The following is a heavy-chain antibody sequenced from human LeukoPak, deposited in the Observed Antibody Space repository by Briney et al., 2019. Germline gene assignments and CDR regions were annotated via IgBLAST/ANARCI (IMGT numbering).Heavy chain of an antibody. CDR2: IIPNSGDT. CDR1: GYTFTDYY. D-gene: IGHD1-1*01. V-gene: IGHV1-2*02. Sequence: GASVKVSCKASGYTFTDYYIHWVRQAPGQELEWMGWIIPNSGDTNYAQKFQGRVTITRDTSITTAYLELTRLISDDSAVYYCARGGGGAATGFHWGQGSLVTVSS. J-gene: IGHJ4*02. CDR3: ARGGGGAATGFH.